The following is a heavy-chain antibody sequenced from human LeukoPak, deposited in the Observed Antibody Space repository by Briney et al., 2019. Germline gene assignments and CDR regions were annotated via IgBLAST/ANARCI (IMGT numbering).Heavy chain of an antibody. CDR1: GGTFSSYA. J-gene: IGHJ4*02. D-gene: IGHD5-18*01. CDR2: IIPILGTA. CDR3: ATKRGYSYGSPH. Sequence: SVKVSCKASGGTFSSYAISWVRQAPGQGLEWMGGIIPILGTANYAQKFQGRVTITADGSTSTAYMELSSLRSEDTAVYYCATKRGYSYGSPHWGQGTLVTVSS. V-gene: IGHV1-69*13.